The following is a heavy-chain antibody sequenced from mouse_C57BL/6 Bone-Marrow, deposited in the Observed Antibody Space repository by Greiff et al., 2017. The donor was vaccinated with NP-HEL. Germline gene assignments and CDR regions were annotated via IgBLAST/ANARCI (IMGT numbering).Heavy chain of an antibody. D-gene: IGHD2-14*01. CDR2: IYPGDGDT. J-gene: IGHJ1*03. V-gene: IGHV1-82*01. CDR3: ARWEYDVWYFDV. Sequence: VPLQPSGPELVKPGASVKISCKASGYAFSSSWMNWVKQRPGKGLEWIGRIYPGDGDTNYNGKFKGKATLTADKSSSTAYMQLSSLTSEDSAVYFCARWEYDVWYFDVWGTGTTVTVSS. CDR1: GYAFSSSW.